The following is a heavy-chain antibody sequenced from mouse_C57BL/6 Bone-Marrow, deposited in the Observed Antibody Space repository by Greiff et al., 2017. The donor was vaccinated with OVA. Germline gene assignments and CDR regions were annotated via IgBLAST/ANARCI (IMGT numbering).Heavy chain of an antibody. CDR2: IYPGDGDT. CDR1: GYAFSSSW. D-gene: IGHD1-1*01. Sequence: QVQLQQSGAELVRPGASVKISCKASGYAFSSSWMNWVKQRPGKGLEWIGRIYPGDGDTNYNGKFKGKATLTADKSSSTAYMQLSSLTSEDSAVYFCGVDGGYFDYWGQGTTLTVSS. J-gene: IGHJ2*01. CDR3: GVDGGYFDY. V-gene: IGHV1-82*01.